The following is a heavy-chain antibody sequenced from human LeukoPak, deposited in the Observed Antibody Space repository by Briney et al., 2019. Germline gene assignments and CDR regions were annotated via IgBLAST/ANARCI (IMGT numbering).Heavy chain of an antibody. V-gene: IGHV3-23*01. D-gene: IGHD1-1*01. CDR3: AKVGASFYYGMDV. CDR1: GFTFSSYA. Sequence: PGGSLRLSCAASGFTFSSYAMSWVRQAPGKGLEWVSAISGSGGSTYYADSVKGRFTISRDNSKSTLYLQMNSLRAEDTAVYYCAKVGASFYYGMDVWGQGTTVTVSS. CDR2: ISGSGGST. J-gene: IGHJ6*02.